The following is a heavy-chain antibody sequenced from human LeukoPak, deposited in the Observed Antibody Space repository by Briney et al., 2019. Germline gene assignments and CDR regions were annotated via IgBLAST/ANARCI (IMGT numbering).Heavy chain of an antibody. CDR3: ARAAAVAGTWVYFDY. Sequence: PSETLSLTCTVSGVSISSGGYYWSWLRQHPGKGLEWIGYIYYSGSTYYNPSLKSRVTISVDTSKNQFSLKLSSVTAADTAVYYCARAAAVAGTWVYFDYWGQGTLVTVSS. CDR2: IYYSGST. CDR1: GVSISSGGYY. J-gene: IGHJ4*02. D-gene: IGHD6-19*01. V-gene: IGHV4-31*03.